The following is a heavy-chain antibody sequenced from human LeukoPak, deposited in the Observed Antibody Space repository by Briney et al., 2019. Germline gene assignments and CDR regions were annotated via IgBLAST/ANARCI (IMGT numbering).Heavy chain of an antibody. CDR2: ISSSSSYI. J-gene: IGHJ4*02. Sequence: GGSLRLSCAASGFTFSSYSMNWVREAPGKGLEWVSSISSSSSYIYYADSVKGRFTISRDNAKNSLYLQMNSLRAEDTAVYYCAREDTMVRGVIDYWGQGTLVTFSS. D-gene: IGHD3-10*01. CDR3: AREDTMVRGVIDY. CDR1: GFTFSSYS. V-gene: IGHV3-21*01.